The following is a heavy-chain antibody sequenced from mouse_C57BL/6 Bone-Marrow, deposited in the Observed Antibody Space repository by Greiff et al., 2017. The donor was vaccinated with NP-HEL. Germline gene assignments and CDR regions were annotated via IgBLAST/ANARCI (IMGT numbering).Heavy chain of an antibody. V-gene: IGHV14-3*01. D-gene: IGHD1-1*01. J-gene: IGHJ4*01. CDR1: GFNIKNTY. Sequence: VHVKQSVAELVRPGASVKLSCTASGFNIKNTYMHWVKQRPEQGLEWIGRIDPANGNTKYAPKFQGKATITADTSSNTAYLQLSSLTSEDTAIYYCARNKDYGSSYEGAMDYWGQGTSVTVSS. CDR2: IDPANGNT. CDR3: ARNKDYGSSYEGAMDY.